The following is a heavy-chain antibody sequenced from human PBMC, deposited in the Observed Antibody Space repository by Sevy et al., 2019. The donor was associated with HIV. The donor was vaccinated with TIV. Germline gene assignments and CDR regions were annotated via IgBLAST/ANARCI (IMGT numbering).Heavy chain of an antibody. CDR1: GFTFSDYY. J-gene: IGHJ6*02. CDR3: ARDLVIPATTDYFYYGMDV. Sequence: GGSLRLSCAASGFTFSDYYMSWIRQAPGKGLEWVSYISSSSSYTNYEDSVKGRFTISSDNAKNSPYLQMGSLRAEDTAVDYCARDLVIPATTDYFYYGMDVWGQGTTVTVSS. CDR2: ISSSSSYT. D-gene: IGHD2-15*01. V-gene: IGHV3-11*06.